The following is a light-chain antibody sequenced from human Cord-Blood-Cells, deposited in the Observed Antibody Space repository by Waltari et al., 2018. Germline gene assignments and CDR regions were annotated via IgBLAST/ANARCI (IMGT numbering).Light chain of an antibody. CDR3: QQYNNWPYT. Sequence: EIAREKFPATPPASPAETATLSCRASQSVSSNLAWYQQKPGQAPRLLIYDASTRATGIPARFSGSGSGTEFTLTISSLQSEDFAVYYCQQYNNWPYTFGQGTKLEIK. J-gene: IGKJ2*01. V-gene: IGKV3-15*01. CDR1: QSVSSN. CDR2: DAS.